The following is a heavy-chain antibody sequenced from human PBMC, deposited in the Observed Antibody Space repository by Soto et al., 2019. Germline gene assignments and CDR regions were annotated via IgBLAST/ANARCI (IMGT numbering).Heavy chain of an antibody. CDR3: AKDYGSGSPQLYGMDV. D-gene: IGHD3-10*01. V-gene: IGHV3-30*18. CDR2: ISNDGSNK. J-gene: IGHJ6*02. CDR1: GFTFSTYS. Sequence: GGSLRLSCAASGFTFSTYSMNWVRQAPGKGLEWVAFISNDGSNKYYADSVKGRFTISRDNSKNTLYLQMNSLRAEDTAVYYCAKDYGSGSPQLYGMDVWGQGTTVTVSS.